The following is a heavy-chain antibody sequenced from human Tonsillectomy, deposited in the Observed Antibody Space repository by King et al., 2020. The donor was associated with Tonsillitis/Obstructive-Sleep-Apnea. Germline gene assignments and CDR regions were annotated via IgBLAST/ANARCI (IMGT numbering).Heavy chain of an antibody. CDR1: GFTFSSYG. CDR2: IWYDGSNK. V-gene: IGHV3-33*01. D-gene: IGHD2-2*01. J-gene: IGHJ4*02. Sequence: VQLVESGGGVVQPGRSLRLSCAASGFTFSSYGMHWVRQAPGKGLEWVAVIWYDGSNKYYADSVKGRFTISRDNSRNTLYLQMNSLRAEDTAVYYCARGDCSSTSCYHADYWGQATLVTVSS. CDR3: ARGDCSSTSCYHADY.